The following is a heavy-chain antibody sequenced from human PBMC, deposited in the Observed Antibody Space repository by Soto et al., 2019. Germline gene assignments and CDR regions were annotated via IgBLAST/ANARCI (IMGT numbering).Heavy chain of an antibody. CDR2: IIPMFDTP. Sequence: QVQLVQSGAEVKKPGSSMKVSCKTSGGTFSNYYISWVRRAPGQGLEWMGDIIPMFDTPKYAQKFQGRVTITADESTSAAYMELSSLRAEDTAVYYCARGYSTGYFDYWGQGTLITVSS. D-gene: IGHD1-20*01. V-gene: IGHV1-69*01. CDR3: ARGYSTGYFDY. CDR1: GGTFSNYY. J-gene: IGHJ4*02.